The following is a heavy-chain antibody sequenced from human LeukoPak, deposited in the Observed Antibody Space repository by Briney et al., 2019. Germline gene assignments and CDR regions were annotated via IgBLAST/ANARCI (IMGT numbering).Heavy chain of an antibody. CDR1: GFTFSTYA. D-gene: IGHD6-25*01. Sequence: PGRSLRLSCAASGFTFSTYAMHWVRQAPGKGLEWVAFIWPDGSKKYYADSVKGRFAISRENSKNTVYLQMNDLRPEVTALYFCAKISSSAESNFDYWGQGTLLTVSS. J-gene: IGHJ4*02. CDR3: AKISSSAESNFDY. CDR2: IWPDGSKK. V-gene: IGHV3-33*06.